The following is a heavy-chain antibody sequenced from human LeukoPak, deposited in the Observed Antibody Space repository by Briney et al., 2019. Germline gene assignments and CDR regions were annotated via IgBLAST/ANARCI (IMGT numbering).Heavy chain of an antibody. CDR2: IYHSGST. D-gene: IGHD2-8*01. V-gene: IGHV4-38-2*01. CDR3: ARGHLYRATKTPFDY. J-gene: IGHJ4*02. CDR1: GYSISSGYY. Sequence: SVTLSLTCAVSGYSISSGYYWGWIRQPPGKGLEWIGGIYHSGSTYYNPSLKSRVTISVDTSKNQFSLKLSSVTAADTAVYYCARGHLYRATKTPFDYWGQGTLVTVSS.